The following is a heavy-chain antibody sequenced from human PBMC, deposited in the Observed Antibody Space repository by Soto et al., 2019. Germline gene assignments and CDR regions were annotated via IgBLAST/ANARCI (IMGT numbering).Heavy chain of an antibody. CDR1: GFTFTSSA. D-gene: IGHD3-22*01. CDR2: IVVGSGNT. Sequence: SVKVSCKASGFTFTSSAMQWVRQARGQRLEWIGWIVVGSGNTNYAQKFQERVTITRDMSTSTAYMELSSLRSEDTAVYYCARSRIVMIVVVVPYFFDSWGQGALVTVSS. V-gene: IGHV1-58*02. J-gene: IGHJ4*02. CDR3: ARSRIVMIVVVVPYFFDS.